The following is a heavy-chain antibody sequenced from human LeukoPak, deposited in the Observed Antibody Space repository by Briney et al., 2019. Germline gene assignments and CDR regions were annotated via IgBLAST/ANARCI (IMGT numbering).Heavy chain of an antibody. V-gene: IGHV3-7*01. J-gene: IGHJ4*02. D-gene: IGHD3-3*01. CDR2: IKHDGSEK. CDR1: GFTFSTYW. Sequence: GGSLRLSCAASGFTFSTYWMSWVRQAPGKGLEWVANIKHDGSEKYYVDSVKGRFTISRDNAKNSLYLQMNSLRAEDTAVYYCARAAYNDFWSGYSRGYSFDYWGQGTLVTVSS. CDR3: ARAAYNDFWSGYSRGYSFDY.